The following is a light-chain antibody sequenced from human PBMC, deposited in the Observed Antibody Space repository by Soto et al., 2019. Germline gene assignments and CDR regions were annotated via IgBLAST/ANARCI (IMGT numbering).Light chain of an antibody. CDR1: SSDVGGYND. V-gene: IGLV2-8*01. J-gene: IGLJ3*02. CDR2: EVS. Sequence: QSALTQPPSASWSPGQSVTISCTGTSSDVGGYNDVSWYQQYPGKAPKLMIYEVSKRPSGVPDRFSGSKSGKTASLTVSGLQPEDEADYYCTSYAGSNIWVFGGGTKLTVL. CDR3: TSYAGSNIWV.